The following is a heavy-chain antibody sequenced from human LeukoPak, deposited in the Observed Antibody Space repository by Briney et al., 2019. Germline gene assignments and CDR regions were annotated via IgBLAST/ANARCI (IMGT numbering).Heavy chain of an antibody. CDR2: ISRTSESI. D-gene: IGHD1-7*01. CDR1: GFTFNTYS. V-gene: IGHV3-21*01. J-gene: IGHJ5*02. CDR3: ERGATETTRWFDP. Sequence: PARSLRLSCAASGFTFNTYSMSWVRQAPGKGLEWVSIISRTSESIFYADSVKGRFTISRDNAKNSLYLQMHGLRGEDTAAYYCERGATETTRWFDPWGQGTLVTVSS.